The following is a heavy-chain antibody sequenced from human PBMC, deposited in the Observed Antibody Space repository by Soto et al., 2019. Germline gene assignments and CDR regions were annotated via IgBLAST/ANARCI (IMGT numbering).Heavy chain of an antibody. CDR3: ARGLDYYYYGMDV. Sequence: GESLKISCKGTGYSFTSYWIGWVRQMPGKGLEWMGIIYPGDSDTRYSPSFQGQVTISADKSISTAYLQWSSLKASDTAMYYCARGLDYYYYGMDVWGQGTTVTVSS. V-gene: IGHV5-51*01. CDR1: GYSFTSYW. J-gene: IGHJ6*02. CDR2: IYPGDSDT.